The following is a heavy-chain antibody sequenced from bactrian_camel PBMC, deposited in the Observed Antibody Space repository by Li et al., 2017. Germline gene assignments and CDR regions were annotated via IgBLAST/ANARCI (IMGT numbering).Heavy chain of an antibody. Sequence: QLVESGGGSVQVGGFLRLSCEASTLDLAGRCEGRFRQVPGKEREGVATIDRLGSTNYADAVKGRFPISQENAKDTVYLQMSSLKPEDTAIYYCAADAGKYYAAAKAPDMDYRGQGTQVTVS. V-gene: IGHV3S53*01. J-gene: IGHJ4*01. CDR1: TLDLAGRC. CDR3: AADAGKYYAAAKAPDMDY. D-gene: IGHD2*01. CDR2: IDRLGST.